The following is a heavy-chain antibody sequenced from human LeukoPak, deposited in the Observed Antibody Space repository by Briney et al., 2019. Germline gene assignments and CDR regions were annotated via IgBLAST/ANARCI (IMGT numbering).Heavy chain of an antibody. CDR2: ISYHGSNK. V-gene: IGHV3-30*03. J-gene: IGHJ4*02. CDR1: GFTFSSYG. D-gene: IGHD3-10*01. Sequence: AGGSLRLSCAASGFTFSSYGMYWVRQAPGKGLEWVAVISYHGSNKYYADSVKGRFTISRDNSKNTLYLQMNSLRAEDTAVYYCARETGRFGELFRGWYFDYWGQGTLVTVSS. CDR3: ARETGRFGELFRGWYFDY.